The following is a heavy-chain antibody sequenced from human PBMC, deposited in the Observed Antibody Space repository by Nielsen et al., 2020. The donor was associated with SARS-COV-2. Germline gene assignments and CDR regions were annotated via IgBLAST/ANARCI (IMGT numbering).Heavy chain of an antibody. CDR3: ARGSGDYDFWSGYDYMDV. J-gene: IGHJ6*03. V-gene: IGHV3-30*03. D-gene: IGHD3-3*01. CDR1: GFTFSSYG. Sequence: GESLKISCAASGFTFSSYGMHWVRQAPGKGLEWVAVISYDGSNKYYADSVKGRFTISRDNSKNTLYLQMNSLRAEDTAVYYCARGSGDYDFWSGYDYMDVWGKGTTVTVSS. CDR2: ISYDGSNK.